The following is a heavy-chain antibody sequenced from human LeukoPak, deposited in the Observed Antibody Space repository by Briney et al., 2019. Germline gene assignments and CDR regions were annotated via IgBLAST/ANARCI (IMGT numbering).Heavy chain of an antibody. D-gene: IGHD6-19*01. CDR2: VYHNGHT. J-gene: IGHJ1*01. CDR3: AGNGGIVVAGTCFDS. V-gene: IGHV4-38-2*01. Sequence: SETLSLNCAVSGFSISGGYYWVWIRQPPGKGLDWIGSVYHNGHTLFNTSLKSRVTLSVDSSKNQFSLRLSSVTAADTARYYCAGNGGIVVAGTCFDSWGQGTLVFVSS. CDR1: GFSISGGYY.